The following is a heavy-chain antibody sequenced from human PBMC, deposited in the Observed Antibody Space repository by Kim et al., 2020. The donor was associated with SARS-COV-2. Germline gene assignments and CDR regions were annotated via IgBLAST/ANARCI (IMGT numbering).Heavy chain of an antibody. V-gene: IGHV3-30*18. CDR3: AKSTSRYFEDWFDT. J-gene: IGHJ5*02. CDR1: GFTFSSYG. D-gene: IGHD3-3*01. CDR2: ISYDGSNK. Sequence: GGSLRLSCAASGFTFSSYGMHWVRQAPGKGLEWVAVISYDGSNKYYADSVKGRFTISRDNSKNTLYLQMNSLRAEDTAVYYCAKSTSRYFEDWFDTWGQGTLVTVSS.